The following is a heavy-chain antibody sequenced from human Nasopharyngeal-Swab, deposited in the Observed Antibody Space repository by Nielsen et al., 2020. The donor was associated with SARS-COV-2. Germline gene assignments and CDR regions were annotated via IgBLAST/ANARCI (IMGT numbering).Heavy chain of an antibody. CDR3: AKTDFTVAATWYGGMDV. J-gene: IGHJ6*02. V-gene: IGHV3-23*01. CDR1: AFDFRSYV. CDR2: IRCPGDST. Sequence: GGSLRLSCAASAFDFRSYVMSWVRQAPGKGLEWVSGIRCPGDSTYYAASVEGRFTIARDNSRSTLYLYMNSLRREDTAVYYCAKTDFTVAATWYGGMDVWGQGTTVTVSS. D-gene: IGHD2-15*01.